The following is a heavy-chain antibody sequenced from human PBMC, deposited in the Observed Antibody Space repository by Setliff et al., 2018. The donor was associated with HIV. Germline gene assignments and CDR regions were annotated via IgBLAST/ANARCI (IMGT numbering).Heavy chain of an antibody. CDR2: IYYSGGS. CDR3: ARNTLGYGAHFDN. Sequence: KPSETLSLTCTVSGGSISSRTDYWAWIRQPPGKGLEWIGSIYYSGGSSYNPSLKSRVTMSVDTSNNHFSLRLHSVTAADTAVYYCARNTLGYGAHFDNWGQGILVTVSS. V-gene: IGHV4-39*02. D-gene: IGHD5-18*01. CDR1: GGSISSRTDY. J-gene: IGHJ4*02.